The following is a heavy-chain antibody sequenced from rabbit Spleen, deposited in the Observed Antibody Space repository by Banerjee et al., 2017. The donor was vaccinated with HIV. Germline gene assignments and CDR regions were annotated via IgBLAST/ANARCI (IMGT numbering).Heavy chain of an antibody. Sequence: QSLEESGGGLVKPGASLTLTCKASGFSFNSGYDMCWVRQAPGKGLEWIACIAAGSYGSTYSATWAKGRFTISKTSPTTVTLQMTGLTAADTATYFCVRDGDGTNVFWYFNFWGPGTLVTVS. CDR2: IAAGSYGST. CDR1: GFSFNSGYD. J-gene: IGHJ4*01. CDR3: VRDGDGTNVFWYFNF. V-gene: IGHV1S40*01. D-gene: IGHD7-1*01.